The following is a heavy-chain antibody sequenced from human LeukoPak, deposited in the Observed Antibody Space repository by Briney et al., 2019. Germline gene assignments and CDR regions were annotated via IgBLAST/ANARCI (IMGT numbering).Heavy chain of an antibody. J-gene: IGHJ4*02. CDR3: ARGGGITIFGVVMAFDY. D-gene: IGHD3-3*01. V-gene: IGHV4-34*01. CDR1: GGSFSGYY. CDR2: INHSGST. Sequence: AETLSLTCAVYGGSFSGYYWSWIRQPPGKGLEWIGEINHSGSTNYNPSLKSRVTISVDTSKNQFPLKLSSVTAADTAVYYCARGGGITIFGVVMAFDYWGQGTLVT.